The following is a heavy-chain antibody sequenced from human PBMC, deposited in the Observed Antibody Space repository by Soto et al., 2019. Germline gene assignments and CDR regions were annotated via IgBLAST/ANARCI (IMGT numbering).Heavy chain of an antibody. Sequence: GGSLRLSCATSGFTFSEYAMHWFRQAPGQGLEWVAAISFDGSNTYYADSLTGRFTISRDPSKNTLYLDMNSLRPEDTAVYYCAKIRMVTAMFQMDVWGQGTTVTVSS. CDR2: ISFDGSNT. V-gene: IGHV3-30*18. CDR3: AKIRMVTAMFQMDV. J-gene: IGHJ6*02. CDR1: GFTFSEYA. D-gene: IGHD2-21*02.